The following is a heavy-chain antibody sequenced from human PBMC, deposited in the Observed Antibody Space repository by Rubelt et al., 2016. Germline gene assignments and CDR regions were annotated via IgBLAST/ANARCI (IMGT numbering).Heavy chain of an antibody. Sequence: WLTCTVSGGSISSYYWSWIRQPPGKGLEWIGYIYYSGSTNYNPSLKSRVTISVDTSKNQFSLKLSSVTAADTAVYYCATSYRTTGYGAFDIWGQGTTVIVSS. J-gene: IGHJ3*02. D-gene: IGHD2-8*01. CDR1: GGSISSYY. CDR2: IYYSGST. CDR3: ATSYRTTGYGAFDI. V-gene: IGHV4-59*01.